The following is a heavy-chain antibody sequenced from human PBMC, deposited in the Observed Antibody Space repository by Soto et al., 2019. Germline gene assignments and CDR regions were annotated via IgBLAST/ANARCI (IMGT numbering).Heavy chain of an antibody. CDR3: ARIFPLPGAHIDY. J-gene: IGHJ4*02. V-gene: IGHV4-59*01. D-gene: IGHD2-8*02. Sequence: SETLSLTGSVSGGSISGSDCSWIRQSPWKGLEWLGYVYYTGSTNYSPSLRSRVSISVDTSKNEFSLRLSSVTAADTAVYFCARIFPLPGAHIDYWGQGTQVTVSS. CDR1: GGSISGSD. CDR2: VYYTGST.